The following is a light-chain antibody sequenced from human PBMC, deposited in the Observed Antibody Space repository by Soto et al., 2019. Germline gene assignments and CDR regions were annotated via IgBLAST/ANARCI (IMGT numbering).Light chain of an antibody. V-gene: IGLV2-14*01. J-gene: IGLJ1*01. CDR3: CSYTTSNTRQIV. Sequence: QSALTQPASVSGSPGQSITISCTGTSSDVGGYNYVSWYQQHPGKAPKFMIYDVSNRPSGVSNRFSGCKSGNTASLTISGLQAEDEADYYCCSYTTSNTRQIVFGTGTKVTVL. CDR2: DVS. CDR1: SSDVGGYNY.